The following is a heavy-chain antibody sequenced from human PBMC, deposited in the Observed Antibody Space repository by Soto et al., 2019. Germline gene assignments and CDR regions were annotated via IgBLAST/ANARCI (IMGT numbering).Heavy chain of an antibody. CDR1: GYTFTNHW. V-gene: IGHV5-51*03. Sequence: EVQLVQSGEEVKKTGESLRISCQGSGYTFTNHWIDWVRQMPGKGLEWMGIIYPGNSGTTYSPSFRGQVTISVDKSINTAFLQWSSLQASDTAMYYCATHTSSWYWDCWGQGTLVTVSS. CDR2: IYPGNSGT. CDR3: ATHTSSWYWDC. D-gene: IGHD6-13*01. J-gene: IGHJ4*02.